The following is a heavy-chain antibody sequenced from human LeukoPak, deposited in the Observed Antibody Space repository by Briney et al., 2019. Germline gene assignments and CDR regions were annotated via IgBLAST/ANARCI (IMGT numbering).Heavy chain of an antibody. D-gene: IGHD3-22*01. CDR3: AGTIVGKWAIDY. V-gene: IGHV3-23*01. Sequence: GGSLRLSCAASGFTFSVAAMTWVRQAPGKGLEWVSSITVSGDGSTYVDSVKGRFTISRDNSKNTLYLQMNSLRAEDTAVYYCAGTIVGKWAIDYWGQGTLVTVSS. J-gene: IGHJ4*02. CDR1: GFTFSVAA. CDR2: ITVSGDGS.